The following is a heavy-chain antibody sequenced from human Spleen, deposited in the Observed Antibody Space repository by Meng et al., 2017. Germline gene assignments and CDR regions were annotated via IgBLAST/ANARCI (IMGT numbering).Heavy chain of an antibody. CDR1: GGSISSGDYY. D-gene: IGHD5-24*01. Sequence: QVQLQESGPGLVKPSQTLSLTCTVSGGSISSGDYYWSWIRQPPGRGLEWIGYIYYSGGTYYNPSLRSRVTISVDTSKNQFPLILTSVTAADTAVYFCARVETATTNPYFDYWGQGTLVTVSS. V-gene: IGHV4-30-4*01. CDR2: IYYSGGT. J-gene: IGHJ4*02. CDR3: ARVETATTNPYFDY.